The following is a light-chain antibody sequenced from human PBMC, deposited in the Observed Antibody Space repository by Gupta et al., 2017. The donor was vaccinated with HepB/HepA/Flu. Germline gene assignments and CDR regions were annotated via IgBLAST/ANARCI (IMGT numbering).Light chain of an antibody. Sequence: EIVLTQSPATLSLSPGERATLSCRASQSVSSYLAWYHQKPGQAPRLLIYDASNRATGIPARFSGSGSGTDFTLTISSREPEDFAVYYCQQRSNWPWTFGQGTXVEI. CDR2: DAS. CDR1: QSVSSY. CDR3: QQRSNWPWT. J-gene: IGKJ1*01. V-gene: IGKV3-11*01.